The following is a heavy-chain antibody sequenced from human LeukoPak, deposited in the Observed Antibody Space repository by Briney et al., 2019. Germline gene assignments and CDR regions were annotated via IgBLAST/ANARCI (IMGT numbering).Heavy chain of an antibody. CDR2: IYTSGST. V-gene: IGHV4-61*02. CDR3: ARDPWDYDILTGYYVSWFDP. Sequence: SETLSLTCTVSGGSISSGSYYWSWIRQPAGKGLEWIGRIYTSGSTNYNPSLKSRVTISVDTSKNQFSLKLSSVTAADTAVYYCARDPWDYDILTGYYVSWFDPWGQGTLVTVSS. D-gene: IGHD3-9*01. CDR1: GGSISSGSYY. J-gene: IGHJ5*02.